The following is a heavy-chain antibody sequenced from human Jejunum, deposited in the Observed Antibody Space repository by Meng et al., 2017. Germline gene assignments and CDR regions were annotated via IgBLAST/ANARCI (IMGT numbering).Heavy chain of an antibody. V-gene: IGHV4-61*02. CDR1: GGSTSSGSYY. J-gene: IGHJ4*02. Sequence: SETLSPTCTVPGGSTSSGSYYWTWIRQPAGKGLEWIGRIYSSGSTTYNPSLESRVTISVDTSNHQFSLKLTSVTAADMAVYYCARERVTPTKGLDCWGQGTLVTVSS. CDR3: ARERVTPTKGLDC. CDR2: IYSSGST. D-gene: IGHD1/OR15-1a*01.